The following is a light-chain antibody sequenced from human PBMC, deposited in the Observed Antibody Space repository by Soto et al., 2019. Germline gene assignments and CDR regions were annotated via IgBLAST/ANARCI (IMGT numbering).Light chain of an antibody. V-gene: IGLV2-23*02. J-gene: IGLJ1*01. CDR2: EVN. CDR1: SSDFGNYNL. Sequence: QSALTQPASVSGSPGQSITISCTGTSSDFGNYNLVSWYQQHPGKVPKLILFEVNKRPSGVSGRFSGSKSGNTASLTVSGLQAEDEADYYCSSYAGSNNFYVFGTGTKLTVL. CDR3: SSYAGSNNFYV.